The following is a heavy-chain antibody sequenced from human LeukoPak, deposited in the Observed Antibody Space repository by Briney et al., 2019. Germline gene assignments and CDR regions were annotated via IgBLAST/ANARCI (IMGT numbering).Heavy chain of an antibody. J-gene: IGHJ4*02. CDR2: IDSGGST. V-gene: IGHV3-53*01. D-gene: IGHD4-17*01. CDR3: ARDSGDGDPTDY. CDR1: DFTVSSKY. Sequence: AGGSLRLSCAASDFTVSSKYMSWVRQAPGKGLEWVSVIDSGGSTYYADSVKGRFTISRDKSRNTLYLQMNSLRAEDTAVYYCARDSGDGDPTDYWGQGTLVTVSS.